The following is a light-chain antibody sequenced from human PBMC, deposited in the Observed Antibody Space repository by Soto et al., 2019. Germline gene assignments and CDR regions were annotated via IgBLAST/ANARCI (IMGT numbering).Light chain of an antibody. CDR1: QSVSSSY. CDR2: GAS. Sequence: EIVLTQSPGTLSLSPGERATLSCRASQSVSSSYLAWYQQKPGQAPRLLIFGASSRATDIPDRFSGSGSGTDFTLTISTLEPEDFAVYYCQQSCNSSPKYTFGQGTKLEI. J-gene: IGKJ2*01. CDR3: QQSCNSSPKYT. V-gene: IGKV3-20*01.